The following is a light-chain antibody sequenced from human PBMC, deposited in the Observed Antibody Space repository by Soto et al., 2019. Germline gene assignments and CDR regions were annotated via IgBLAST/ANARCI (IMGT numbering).Light chain of an antibody. Sequence: QSVLTQPPSASGTPGQRVTISCSGSISNIGSNTVNWYQQFPGTAPKLLIYLNNQRPSGVPDRFSGSKSGTSASLAISGLQSEDEADYYCAAWDDSLNGVLFGGGTKLTVL. CDR3: AAWDDSLNGVL. J-gene: IGLJ2*01. V-gene: IGLV1-44*01. CDR2: LNN. CDR1: ISNIGSNT.